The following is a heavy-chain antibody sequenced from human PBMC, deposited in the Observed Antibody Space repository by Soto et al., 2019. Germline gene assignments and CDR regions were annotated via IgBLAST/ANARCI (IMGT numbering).Heavy chain of an antibody. V-gene: IGHV6-1*01. CDR1: GDSVSSNSVV. D-gene: IGHD2-15*01. Sequence: PSQTLSLTCAISGDSVSSNSVVWNWIRQSPSRGLEWLGRTYYRSKWYNDYAVSVKSRITINPDTSKNQFSLQLNSVTPEDTAVYYCARGSEQRYCSDGSCFLRWFAPWGQGTLVTVSS. J-gene: IGHJ5*02. CDR2: TYYRSKWYN. CDR3: ARGSEQRYCSDGSCFLRWFAP.